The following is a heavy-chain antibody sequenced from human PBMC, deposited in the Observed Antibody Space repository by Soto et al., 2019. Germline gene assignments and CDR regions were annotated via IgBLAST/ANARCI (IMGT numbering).Heavy chain of an antibody. CDR1: GHSISSSNYY. CDR3: ARARGQRHRNACKI. CDR2: VHYTENT. J-gene: IGHJ3*02. D-gene: IGHD6-25*01. Sequence: SEPLSPICTVSGHSISSSNYYWGSFRQPPGKGLEWIGSVHYTENTYYNPSLVRRVTISLDTSQNQISLNLTSVTAADTSVYYCARARGQRHRNACKIWGQGTRVT. V-gene: IGHV4-39*01.